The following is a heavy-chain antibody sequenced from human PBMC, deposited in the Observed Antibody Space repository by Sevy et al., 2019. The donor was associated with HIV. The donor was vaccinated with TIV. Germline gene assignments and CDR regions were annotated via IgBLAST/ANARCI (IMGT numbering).Heavy chain of an antibody. D-gene: IGHD6-19*01. J-gene: IGHJ4*02. CDR2: ISYDGSNN. Sequence: GGSLRLSCVASGFTFGSYGMLWVRQAPGKGLEWVAVISYDGSNNYYADSVKGRFTISRDNSKNTLYLQMNSLRAEDTAVYYCAKDAVAGTPDYWCQGTLVTVSS. CDR1: GFTFGSYG. V-gene: IGHV3-30*18. CDR3: AKDAVAGTPDY.